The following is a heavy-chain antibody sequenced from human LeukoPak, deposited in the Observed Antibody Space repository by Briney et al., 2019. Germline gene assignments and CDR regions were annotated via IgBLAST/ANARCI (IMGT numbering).Heavy chain of an antibody. V-gene: IGHV3-30-3*01. D-gene: IGHD3-9*01. J-gene: IGHJ6*02. CDR1: GFTFSSYA. Sequence: GGSLRLSCAASGFTFSSYAMHWVRQAPGKGLEWVAVXXXXGXNTYYXDSVXGRFTISRDNSKNTLYLQMNILRAEDTVVYYCAXXXXDYXXXTGLHHYXXDVWGQGTTVTVSS. CDR3: AXXXXDYXXXTGLHHYXXDV. CDR2: XXXXGXNT.